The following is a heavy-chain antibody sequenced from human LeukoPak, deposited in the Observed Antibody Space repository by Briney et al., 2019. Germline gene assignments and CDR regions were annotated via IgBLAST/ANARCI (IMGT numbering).Heavy chain of an antibody. D-gene: IGHD1-14*01. J-gene: IGHJ4*02. CDR3: ARGGTTCPHY. Sequence: GGSLRLSCAASGFTFSSYNMNWVRQAPGKGLEWISYISSSSSPIFYADSVKGRFTISRDNAKNSLYLQMNSLRDEDTAVYYWARGGTTCPHYWGRETLPTVPS. CDR1: GFTFSSYN. CDR2: ISSSSSPI. V-gene: IGHV3-48*02.